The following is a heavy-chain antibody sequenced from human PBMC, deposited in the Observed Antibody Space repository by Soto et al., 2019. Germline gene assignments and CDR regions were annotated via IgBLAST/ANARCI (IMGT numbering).Heavy chain of an antibody. J-gene: IGHJ6*02. CDR2: ISSSSSTI. CDR1: GFTFSSYS. Sequence: GGSLRLSCAASGFTFSSYSMNWVRQAPGKGLEWVSYISSSSSTIYYADSVKGRFTISRDNAKNSLYLQMNSLRAEDTAVYYCARDLSSGWYPYYYGMDVWGQGTTVTVSS. V-gene: IGHV3-48*01. CDR3: ARDLSSGWYPYYYGMDV. D-gene: IGHD6-19*01.